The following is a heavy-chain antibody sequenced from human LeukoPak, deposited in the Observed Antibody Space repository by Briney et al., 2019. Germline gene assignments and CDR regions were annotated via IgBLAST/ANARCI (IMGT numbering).Heavy chain of an antibody. CDR2: INGNGDSS. V-gene: IGHV3-23*01. CDR3: AKRDAYDSSGFSPLFDY. CDR1: GFPFSDYA. D-gene: IGHD3-22*01. J-gene: IGHJ4*02. Sequence: GGSLRLSCAASGFPFSDYAMGWVRQAPGKGLEWVSGINGNGDSSYYADSVKGRFTISRDNSKSALYLQLNSLRAEDTAVYYFAKRDAYDSSGFSPLFDYWGQGALVTVSS.